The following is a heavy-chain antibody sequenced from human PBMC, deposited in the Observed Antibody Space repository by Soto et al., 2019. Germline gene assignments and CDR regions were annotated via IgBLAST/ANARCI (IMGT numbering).Heavy chain of an antibody. J-gene: IGHJ6*02. V-gene: IGHV5-51*01. D-gene: IGHD1-26*01. CDR2: IFPSDSET. CDR3: ARHSLIVTPLYVIDV. Sequence: GESLKISCKTSGYTFTYFWIGWVRQVPGEGLEWMGIIFPSDSETRYSPSFRGHVTMSADKSIGTAYLQWSSLKASDTATYYCARHSLIVTPLYVIDVWGQGATVTV. CDR1: GYTFTYFW.